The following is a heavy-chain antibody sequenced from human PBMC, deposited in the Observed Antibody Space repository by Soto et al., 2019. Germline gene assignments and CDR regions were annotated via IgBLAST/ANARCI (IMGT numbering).Heavy chain of an antibody. CDR3: ARILSIAAAGTQAAFDI. D-gene: IGHD6-13*01. J-gene: IGHJ3*02. CDR1: VYTFTSYY. V-gene: IGHV1-46*03. CDR2: INPSGGST. Sequence: ASVKVSCKASVYTFTSYYIHCVRQAPGQGLEWMGIINPSGGSTSYAQKFQGRVTMTRDTSTSTAYMELSSLRSEDTAVYYCARILSIAAAGTQAAFDIWGQGTMVTVSS.